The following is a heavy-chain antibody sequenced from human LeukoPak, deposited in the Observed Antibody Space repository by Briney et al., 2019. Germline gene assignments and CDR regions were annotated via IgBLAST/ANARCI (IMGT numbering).Heavy chain of an antibody. CDR1: GDRVSSNSAA. V-gene: IGHV6-1*01. Sequence: PSQTLSLTCALSGDRVSSNSAAWTWTRQSPSTGLEWLGRTYYRSDWYSDYAVSVKSRITITPDTSKNQFSLQLNSVTPEDTAVYYCAREGSYFDYWGQGTLVTVSS. CDR3: AREGSYFDY. CDR2: TYYRSDWYS. J-gene: IGHJ4*02.